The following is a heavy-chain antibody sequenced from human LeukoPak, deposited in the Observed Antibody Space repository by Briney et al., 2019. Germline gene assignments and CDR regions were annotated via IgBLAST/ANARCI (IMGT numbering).Heavy chain of an antibody. J-gene: IGHJ4*02. CDR1: GFTFSSYS. D-gene: IGHD3-3*01. V-gene: IGHV3-21*01. CDR3: AREPYYDFWSGYYTGILYFDY. Sequence: GGSLRLSCAASGFTFSSYSMNWVRQAPGKGLEWVSSISSSSSYIYYADSVKGRFTISRDNAKNSLYLQMNSLRAEDTAVYYCAREPYYDFWSGYYTGILYFDYWGQGTLVTVSS. CDR2: ISSSSSYI.